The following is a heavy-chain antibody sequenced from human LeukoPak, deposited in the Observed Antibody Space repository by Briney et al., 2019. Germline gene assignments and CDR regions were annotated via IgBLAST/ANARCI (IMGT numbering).Heavy chain of an antibody. D-gene: IGHD4-23*01. CDR1: GFTVSSKY. Sequence: GGSLRLSCAASGFTVSSKYMTWVRQAPGKGLEWVSVIYRGGNTYYADSVKGRFSISRDNSKSTVNLQMNSLRAEDTAVYYCATFSYAGNAGGSAGSWGQGTLVTVSS. CDR2: IYRGGNT. V-gene: IGHV3-53*01. J-gene: IGHJ5*02. CDR3: ATFSYAGNAGGSAGS.